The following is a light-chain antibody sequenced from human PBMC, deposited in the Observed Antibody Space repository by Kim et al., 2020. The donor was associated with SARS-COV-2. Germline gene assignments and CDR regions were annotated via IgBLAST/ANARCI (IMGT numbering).Light chain of an antibody. CDR1: QSVSSN. Sequence: YPGEIATLSCRASQSVSSNLAWYQQKPGQAPRLLIYGASTRATGIPARFSGSGSGTEFTLTISSLQSEDFAVYYCQQYNNWPPLTFGGGTKVDIK. CDR3: QQYNNWPPLT. V-gene: IGKV3-15*01. CDR2: GAS. J-gene: IGKJ4*01.